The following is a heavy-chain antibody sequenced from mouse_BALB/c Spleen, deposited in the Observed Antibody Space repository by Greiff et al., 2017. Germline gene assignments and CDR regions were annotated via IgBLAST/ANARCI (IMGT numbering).Heavy chain of an antibody. CDR2: INPSTGYT. V-gene: IGHV1-7*01. CDR3: ARSLPAWFAY. CDR1: GYTFTSYW. Sequence: QVQLQQSGAELAKPGASVKMSCKASGYTFTSYWMHWVKQRPGQGLEWIGYINPSTGYTEYNQKFKDKATLTADKSSSTAYMQLSSLTSEDSAVYYCARSLPAWFAYWGQGTLVTVSA. J-gene: IGHJ3*01.